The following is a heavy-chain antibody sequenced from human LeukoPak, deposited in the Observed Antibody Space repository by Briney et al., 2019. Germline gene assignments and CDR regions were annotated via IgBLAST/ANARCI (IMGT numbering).Heavy chain of an antibody. Sequence: GSLRLSCAASGFTFSSYGMSWVRQAPGKGLEWIGSIYYSGSTYYNPSLKSRVTISVDTSKNQFSLKLSSVTAADTAVYYCARGRYFDYWGQGTLVTVSS. CDR3: ARGRYFDY. J-gene: IGHJ4*02. CDR1: GFTFSSYG. CDR2: IYYSGST. V-gene: IGHV4-39*01.